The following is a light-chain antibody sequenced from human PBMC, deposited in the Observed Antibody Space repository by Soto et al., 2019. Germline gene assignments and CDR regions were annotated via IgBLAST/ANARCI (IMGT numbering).Light chain of an antibody. CDR1: QSVSNN. Sequence: VLPQSPATLSGLPGEGVTLSCRASQSVSNNFAWYQQKPRHAPSLLLFCGASRGTGSPAGFIGGSCGTAFSLPTISGVPEEFALDYCHQYDSTLWTFGQGTKVDIK. CDR3: HQYDSTLWT. V-gene: IGKV3D-15*01. J-gene: IGKJ1*01. CDR2: CGA.